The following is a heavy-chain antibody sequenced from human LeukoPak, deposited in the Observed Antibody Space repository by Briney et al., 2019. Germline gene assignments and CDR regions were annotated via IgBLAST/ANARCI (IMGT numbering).Heavy chain of an antibody. Sequence: GGSLRLSCAASGFTFSDYSMNWVRQAPGKGLEWISYIGIDSGNTNYADSVKGRFTISRDNSKNTLYLQMNSLRAEDTAVYYCAKVEEYYDILTGYYTGGWFDPWGQGTLVTVSS. CDR3: AKVEEYYDILTGYYTGGWFDP. J-gene: IGHJ5*02. CDR1: GFTFSDYS. D-gene: IGHD3-9*01. V-gene: IGHV3-48*01. CDR2: IGIDSGNT.